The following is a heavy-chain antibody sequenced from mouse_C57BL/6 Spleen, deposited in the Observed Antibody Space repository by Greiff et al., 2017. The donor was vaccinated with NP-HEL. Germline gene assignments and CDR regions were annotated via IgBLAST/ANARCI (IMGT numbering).Heavy chain of an antibody. CDR3: ARLGDSSGFDY. CDR2: IYPGDGDT. J-gene: IGHJ2*01. V-gene: IGHV1-82*01. CDR1: GYAFSSSW. Sequence: QVQLQQSGPELVKPGASVKISCKASGYAFSSSWMNWVKQRPGKGLEWIGRIYPGDGDTNYNGKFKGKATLTADKSSSTAYMQRSSLTSEDSAVYFCARLGDSSGFDYWGQGTTLTVSS. D-gene: IGHD3-2*02.